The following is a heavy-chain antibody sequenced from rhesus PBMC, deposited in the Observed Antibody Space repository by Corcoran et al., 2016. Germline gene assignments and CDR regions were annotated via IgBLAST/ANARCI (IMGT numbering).Heavy chain of an antibody. CDR2: FVPSDSDT. Sequence: EVQLVQSGAEVKRPGESLKISCKTSGYSFTNYWISWVRQMPGKGLEWMGAFVPSDSDTKYTPYFQGQVTISADNSISTAYLQWSSLKASDTATYYCARGWGTVTVFDFWGQGLRVTVSS. CDR1: GYSFTNYW. V-gene: IGHV5-2*01. J-gene: IGHJ3*01. CDR3: ARGWGTVTVFDF. D-gene: IGHD4-23*01.